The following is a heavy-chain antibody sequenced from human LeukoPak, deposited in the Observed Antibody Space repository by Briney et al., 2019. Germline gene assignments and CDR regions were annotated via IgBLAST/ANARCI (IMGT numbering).Heavy chain of an antibody. D-gene: IGHD4-17*01. V-gene: IGHV4-59*11. CDR3: ARDQVTVTKGFDI. CDR2: ISYIGGT. J-gene: IGHJ3*02. Sequence: PSETLSLTCAVSADSFSSHYWTWIRQPPGKGLEWIGYISYIGGTDYNPSLKSRVTISIDTSKNQFSLKLSSVTAADTAVYYCARDQVTVTKGFDIWGQGTMVSVSS. CDR1: ADSFSSHY.